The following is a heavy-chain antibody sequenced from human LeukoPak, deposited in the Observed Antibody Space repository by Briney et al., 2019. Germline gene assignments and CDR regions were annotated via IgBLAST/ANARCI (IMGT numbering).Heavy chain of an antibody. CDR3: AREPYYYDRVFDY. CDR1: GFTFSSYW. V-gene: IGHV3-30*03. Sequence: GGSLRLSCAASGFTFSSYWMNWARQAPGKGLEWVAVISYDGSNKYYAGSVKGRFTISRDNSKNTLYLQMNSLRAEDTAVYYCAREPYYYDRVFDYWGQGTLVTVSS. J-gene: IGHJ4*02. D-gene: IGHD3-22*01. CDR2: ISYDGSNK.